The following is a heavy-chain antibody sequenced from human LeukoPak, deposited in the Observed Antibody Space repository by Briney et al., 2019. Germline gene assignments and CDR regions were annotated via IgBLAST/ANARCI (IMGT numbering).Heavy chain of an antibody. V-gene: IGHV3-48*03. Sequence: GGSLRLSCAASGFTFDDYGMSWVRQAPGKGLEWVSYISSSGSDIYYADSVKGRFTISRDNAKNSLYLHINSLRAEDTAVYYCARDYGGSSPFDYWGQGTLVTVSS. CDR2: ISSSGSDI. CDR3: ARDYGGSSPFDY. D-gene: IGHD4-23*01. J-gene: IGHJ4*02. CDR1: GFTFDDYG.